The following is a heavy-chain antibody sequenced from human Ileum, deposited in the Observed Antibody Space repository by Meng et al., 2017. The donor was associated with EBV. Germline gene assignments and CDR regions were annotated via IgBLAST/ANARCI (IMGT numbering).Heavy chain of an antibody. V-gene: IGHV7-4-1*02. CDR2: INTNTGNA. CDR3: AKLTYWDWTEYTHYDY. Sequence: QVQLVQSVSGLRNPGASVKVSCKASGYTFTSYSINWVRQAPGQGLEWMGWINTNTGNATYAQGFTGRFVFSLDTSVTTAYLQISSLKTEDTAVYYCAKLTYWDWTEYTHYDYWGQGTLVTVSS. J-gene: IGHJ4*02. CDR1: GYTFTSYS. D-gene: IGHD3/OR15-3a*01.